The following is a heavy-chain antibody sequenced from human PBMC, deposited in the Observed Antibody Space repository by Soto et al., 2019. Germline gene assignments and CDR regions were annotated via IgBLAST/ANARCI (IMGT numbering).Heavy chain of an antibody. D-gene: IGHD1-26*01. CDR3: AKVRYSGPMGYYYGMDV. CDR1: RVTFSKFI. V-gene: IGHV1-69*13. CDR2: IIPIFGTA. Sequence: SVKVSCKASRVTFSKFIVTWVRQAPGLGLEWVGGIIPIFGTANYAQKFQGRVTITADESTSTSYMEVNNLRSEDTAVYYCAKVRYSGPMGYYYGMDVWGQGTTVTVSS. J-gene: IGHJ6*02.